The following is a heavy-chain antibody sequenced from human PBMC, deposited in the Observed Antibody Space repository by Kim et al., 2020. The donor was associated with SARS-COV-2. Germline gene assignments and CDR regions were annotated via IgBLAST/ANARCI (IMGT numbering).Heavy chain of an antibody. J-gene: IGHJ5*02. V-gene: IGHV4-39*01. CDR3: ARHGLEAGDWFDP. CDR2: IYYSGST. CDR1: GGSISSSSYY. Sequence: SETLSLTCTVSGGSISSSSYYWGWIRQPPGKGLEWIGSIYYSGSTYYNPSLKSRVTISVDTSKNQFSLKLSSVTAADTAVYYCARHGLEAGDWFDPWGQG.